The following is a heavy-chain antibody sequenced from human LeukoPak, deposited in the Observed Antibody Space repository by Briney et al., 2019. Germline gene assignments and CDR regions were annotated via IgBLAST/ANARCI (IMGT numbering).Heavy chain of an antibody. Sequence: ASVKVSCKVSGYTLTQLSMQWVRQAPGKGLEWMGGFDPEDGETIYAQKFQGRVTMTEDTSTDTAYMELSSLRSEDTAVYYCATYLIAVAGTFDYWGQGTLVTVSS. CDR3: ATYLIAVAGTFDY. CDR2: FDPEDGET. CDR1: GYTLTQLS. V-gene: IGHV1-24*01. D-gene: IGHD6-19*01. J-gene: IGHJ4*02.